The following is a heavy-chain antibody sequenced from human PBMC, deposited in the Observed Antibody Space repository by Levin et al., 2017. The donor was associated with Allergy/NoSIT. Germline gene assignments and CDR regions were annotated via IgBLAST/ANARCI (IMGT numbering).Heavy chain of an antibody. Sequence: GESLKISCAASGFTFSSYAMSWVRQAPGKGLEWVSAISGSGGSTYYADYMKARFTISRDNSKTTLYLQMNSLRAEDTAVYYCGKEAGRGHNYGIQSYLESWGQGTLVTVSS. CDR2: ISGSGGST. V-gene: IGHV3-23*01. J-gene: IGHJ4*02. D-gene: IGHD5-18*01. CDR1: GFTFSSYA. CDR3: GKEAGRGHNYGIQSYLES.